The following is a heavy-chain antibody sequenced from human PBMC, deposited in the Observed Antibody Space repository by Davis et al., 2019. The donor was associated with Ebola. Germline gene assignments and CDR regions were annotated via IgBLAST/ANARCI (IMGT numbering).Heavy chain of an antibody. CDR3: AKPEEPCSGGSCYPYYYGMDV. J-gene: IGHJ6*02. V-gene: IGHV3-30*18. D-gene: IGHD2-15*01. Sequence: PGGSLRLSCAASGFTFSSYGMHWVRQAPGKGLEWVAVISYDGSNKYYADSVKGRFTISRDNSKNTLYLQMNSLRAEDTAVYYCAKPEEPCSGGSCYPYYYGMDVWGQGTTVTVSS. CDR1: GFTFSSYG. CDR2: ISYDGSNK.